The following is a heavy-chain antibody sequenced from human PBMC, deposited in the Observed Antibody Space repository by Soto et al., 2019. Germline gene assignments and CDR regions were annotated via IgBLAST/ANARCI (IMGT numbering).Heavy chain of an antibody. Sequence: QVQLQESGPGMVKPSQTLSLTCNVSGVSISSGGYYWSWIRQHPGKGLEWIGNIYYSGRTYYNPSLKSRVIMSVDTSKNHFSLNLSSVTAADTALYYCASVNGGDSEYYFDYWGQGTLVTVSS. CDR3: ASVNGGDSEYYFDY. CDR1: GVSISSGGYY. D-gene: IGHD2-21*02. V-gene: IGHV4-31*03. CDR2: IYYSGRT. J-gene: IGHJ4*02.